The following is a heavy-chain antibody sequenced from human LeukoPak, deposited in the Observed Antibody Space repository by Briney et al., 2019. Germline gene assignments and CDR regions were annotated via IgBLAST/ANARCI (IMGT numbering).Heavy chain of an antibody. CDR1: GGSISSGSYY. J-gene: IGHJ4*02. Sequence: PSETLSLTCTVSGGSISSGSYYWSWIRQPAGKGLKWIGRIYTSGSTNYNPSLKSRVTISVDTSKNQFSLKLSSVTAADAALYYWARTSETTRRDYWGQGTVVTVSS. CDR3: ARTSETTRRDY. CDR2: IYTSGST. V-gene: IGHV4-61*02. D-gene: IGHD1-14*01.